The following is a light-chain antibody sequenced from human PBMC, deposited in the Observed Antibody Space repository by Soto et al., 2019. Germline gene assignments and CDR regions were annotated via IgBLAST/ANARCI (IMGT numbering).Light chain of an antibody. J-gene: IGKJ3*01. V-gene: IGKV1-17*01. CDR3: VQHNSFPCT. Sequence: DIQMTQSPSSLSASVGDRVTITCRASQGIRSDLAWYQQKPGKAPKRLIYTASTLQSGVPSRFSGSGSGTEFTLTISSLQPEDFEIYYCVQHNSFPCTFGPGTRVDIK. CDR1: QGIRSD. CDR2: TAS.